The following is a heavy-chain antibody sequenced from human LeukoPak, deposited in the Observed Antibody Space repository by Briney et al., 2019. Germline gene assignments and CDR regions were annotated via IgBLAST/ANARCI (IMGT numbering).Heavy chain of an antibody. CDR1: GGTFSSYA. CDR3: ARSADDFWSGYYNGGDWFDP. J-gene: IGHJ5*02. V-gene: IGHV1-69*13. D-gene: IGHD3-3*01. CDR2: IIPIFGTA. Sequence: SVKVSCKASGGTFSSYAISWVRQAPGQGLEWMGGIIPIFGTANYAHKFQGRVTITADESTSTAYMELSSLRSEDTAVYYCARSADDFWSGYYNGGDWFDPWGQGTLVTVSS.